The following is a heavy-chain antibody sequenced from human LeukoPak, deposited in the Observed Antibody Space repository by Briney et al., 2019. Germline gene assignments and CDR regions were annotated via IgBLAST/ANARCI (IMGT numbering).Heavy chain of an antibody. D-gene: IGHD6-19*01. CDR3: ARAGWYEPADY. V-gene: IGHV3-21*01. CDR2: ISSSSSYI. Sequence: GGSLRLSCAASGFTFSSYSMNWVRQAPGEGLEWVSSISSSSSYIYYADSVKGRFTISRDNAKNSLYLQMNSLRAEDTAVYYCARAGWYEPADYWGQGTLVTVSS. J-gene: IGHJ4*02. CDR1: GFTFSSYS.